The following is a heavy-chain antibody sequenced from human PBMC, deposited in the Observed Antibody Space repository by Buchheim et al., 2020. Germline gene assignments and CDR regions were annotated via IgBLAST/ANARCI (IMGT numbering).Heavy chain of an antibody. J-gene: IGHJ6*02. CDR3: ARDGYNNFGEYFAMDV. D-gene: IGHD4-11*01. CDR2: IYYTGAT. Sequence: QMQLQESGPGLVKPLQTLSLTCTVSGGSINRGGYYWSWIRQHSVRGLEWIGYIYYTGATYYSTSLKSRVSISVDMSKNQFSLRVKSVTAADTAVYFCARDGYNNFGEYFAMDVGGQGT. V-gene: IGHV4-31*03. CDR1: GGSINRGGYY.